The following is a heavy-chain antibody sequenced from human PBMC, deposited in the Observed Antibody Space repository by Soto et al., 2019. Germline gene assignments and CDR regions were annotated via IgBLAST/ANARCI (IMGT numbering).Heavy chain of an antibody. CDR3: AKVGRIAAAGTWSDP. CDR2: IHYSGST. V-gene: IGHV4-59*01. Sequence: ETLSLTCTVSAGSISGYYWSWIRQPPGKELELIAYIHYSGSTYYNPSLKSRVTISMDTSKNQFSLKLSSVNAADTAVYYCAKVGRIAAAGTWSDPWGPGTLVTVSS. D-gene: IGHD6-13*01. J-gene: IGHJ5*02. CDR1: AGSISGYY.